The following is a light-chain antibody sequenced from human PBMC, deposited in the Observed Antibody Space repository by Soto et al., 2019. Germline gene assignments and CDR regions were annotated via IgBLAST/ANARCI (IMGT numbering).Light chain of an antibody. V-gene: IGKV1-39*01. CDR3: QPSLSNPRT. CDR1: QKIHNF. Sequence: DIQMTQSPSSLSASLGDRVTVTCRASQKIHNFVSWYQQKPGQAPKLLIFLASTLESGVPSRFGGSGSGTDFTLTISSLQHEDFETYYCQPSLSNPRTFGGGTKVDIK. J-gene: IGKJ4*01. CDR2: LAS.